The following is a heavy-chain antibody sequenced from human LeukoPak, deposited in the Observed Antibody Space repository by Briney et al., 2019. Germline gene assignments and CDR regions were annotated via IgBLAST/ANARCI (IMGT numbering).Heavy chain of an antibody. CDR3: ARETGYRGYETQPYYFDY. CDR1: GGSFSGYY. D-gene: IGHD5-12*01. V-gene: IGHV4-34*01. J-gene: IGHJ4*02. CDR2: INHSGST. Sequence: PSETLSLTCAVYGGSFSGYYWSWIRQLPGKGLEWIGEINHSGSTNYNPSLKSRVTISVDTSKNQFSLKLSSVTAADTAVYYCARETGYRGYETQPYYFDYWGQGTLVTVSS.